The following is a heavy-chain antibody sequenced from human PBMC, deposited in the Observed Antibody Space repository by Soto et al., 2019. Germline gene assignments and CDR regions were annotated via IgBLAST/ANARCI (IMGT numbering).Heavy chain of an antibody. V-gene: IGHV4-59*01. CDR2: IYYSGST. J-gene: IGHJ4*01. CDR3: ARRWGVSFHY. D-gene: IGHD3-16*01. Sequence: PSETLCLTCTVSGGSISRYYWSWIRQPPGKGLEWIGYIYYSGSTNYNPSLKSRVTISVDTSKNQFSLKLSSVTAADTALYYCARRWGVSFHYRGHGPLVSVSP. CDR1: GGSISRYY.